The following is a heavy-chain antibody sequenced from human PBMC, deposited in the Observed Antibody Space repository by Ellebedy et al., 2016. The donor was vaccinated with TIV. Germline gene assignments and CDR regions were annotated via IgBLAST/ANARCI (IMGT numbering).Heavy chain of an antibody. V-gene: IGHV5-51*01. CDR3: GRYLWGIDF. D-gene: IGHD2-21*01. J-gene: IGHJ4*02. CDR2: FHPGDSET. CDR1: GYTFANYW. Sequence: GGSLRLXXEAPGYTFANYWIGWVRQTPGKGLEWVGMFHPGDSETRYGPSFQGQVTISADKSISTAYLHWRSLKASDTAMYYCGRYLWGIDFWGQGTLITVSS.